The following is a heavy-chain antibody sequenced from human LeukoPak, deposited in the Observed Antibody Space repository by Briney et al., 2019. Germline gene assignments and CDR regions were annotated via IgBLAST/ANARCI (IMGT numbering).Heavy chain of an antibody. D-gene: IGHD6-13*01. V-gene: IGHV4-34*01. CDR1: GGSFSGYY. CDR3: ARGSSSRYFDY. CDR2: INHSGST. J-gene: IGHJ4*02. Sequence: SETLSLTCALYGGSFSGYYWSWIRQPPGKGLEWIGEINHSGSTNYNPSLKSRVTISVDTSKNQFSLKLSSVTAADTAVYYCARGSSSRYFDYWGQGTLVTVSS.